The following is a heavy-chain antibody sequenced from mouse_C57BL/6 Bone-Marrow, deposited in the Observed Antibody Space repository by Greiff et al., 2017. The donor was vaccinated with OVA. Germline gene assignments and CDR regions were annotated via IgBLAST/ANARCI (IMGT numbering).Heavy chain of an antibody. V-gene: IGHV1-7*01. CDR2: INPSSGYT. CDR3: ASWRGIGYDYDGYYAMDY. D-gene: IGHD2-4*01. Sequence: QVQLKQSGAELAKPGASVKLSCKASGYTFTSYWMHWVKQRPGQGLEWIGYINPSSGYTKYNQKFKDKATLTADKSSSTAYMQLSSLTYEDSAVYYCASWRGIGYDYDGYYAMDYWGQGTSVTVSS. CDR1: GYTFTSYW. J-gene: IGHJ4*01.